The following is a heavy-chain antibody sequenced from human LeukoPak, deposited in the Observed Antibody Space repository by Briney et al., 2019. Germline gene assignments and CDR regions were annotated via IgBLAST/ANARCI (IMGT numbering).Heavy chain of an antibody. J-gene: IGHJ4*02. Sequence: GGSLRLSCAASGFTFSSYSMNWVRQAPGKGLEWVSSISSSSSYIYYADSMKGRFTISRDNAKNSLYLQMNSLRAEDTAVYYCARSLPPYSGYDWGFDYWGQGTLVTVSS. V-gene: IGHV3-21*01. CDR2: ISSSSSYI. D-gene: IGHD5-12*01. CDR1: GFTFSSYS. CDR3: ARSLPPYSGYDWGFDY.